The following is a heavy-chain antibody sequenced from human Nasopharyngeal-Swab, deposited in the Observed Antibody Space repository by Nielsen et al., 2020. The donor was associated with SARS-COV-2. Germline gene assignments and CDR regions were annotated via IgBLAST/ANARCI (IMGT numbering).Heavy chain of an antibody. CDR2: ISYDGSNK. Sequence: GESLKISCAASGFTFSSYAMHWVRQAPGKGLEWVAVISYDGSNKYYADSVKGRFTISRDNSKNTLYLQMNSLRAEDTAVYYCARDLGGYFGYWGRGTLVTVSS. CDR1: GFTFSSYA. CDR3: ARDLGGYFGY. D-gene: IGHD3-16*01. J-gene: IGHJ4*02. V-gene: IGHV3-30-3*01.